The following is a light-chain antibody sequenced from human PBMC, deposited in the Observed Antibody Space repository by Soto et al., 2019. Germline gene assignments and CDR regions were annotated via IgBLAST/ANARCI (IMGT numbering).Light chain of an antibody. J-gene: IGKJ5*01. CDR3: HQKNT. CDR1: QSISSY. V-gene: IGKV1-39*01. CDR2: AAS. Sequence: DNRMTQSPSSLSASIGDRVTITCRASQSISSYLNWYQQKPGKAPKLLIYAASSLQSGVPSRFSGSGSGTDFTLTISSLQPEDFATYYCHQKNTLGQGTRLEF.